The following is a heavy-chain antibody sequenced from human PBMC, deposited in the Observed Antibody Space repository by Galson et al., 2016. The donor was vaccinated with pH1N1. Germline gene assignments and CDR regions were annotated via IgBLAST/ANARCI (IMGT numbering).Heavy chain of an antibody. CDR3: AREQTGGYPTRYYYYMDV. CDR2: ISGRGEST. D-gene: IGHD3-22*01. Sequence: SLRLSCAASGFTFSSYAMSWVRQAPGKGLEWVSAISGRGESTYYSDSVKGRFTVSRDNAKKSLFLQMNSLRAGDTAVYFCAREQTGGYPTRYYYYMDVWGKGTMVTVSS. J-gene: IGHJ6*03. V-gene: IGHV3-23*01. CDR1: GFTFSSYA.